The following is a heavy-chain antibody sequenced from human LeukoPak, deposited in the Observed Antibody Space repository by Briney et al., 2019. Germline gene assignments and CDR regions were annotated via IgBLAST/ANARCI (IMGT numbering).Heavy chain of an antibody. J-gene: IGHJ3*02. D-gene: IGHD1-26*01. CDR1: GYTFTGYY. Sequence: ASVKVSCKASGYTFTGYYMHWARQAPGQGLEWMGWINPNSGGTNYAQKFQGRVTMTRDTSISTAYMELSRLRSDDTAVYYCARDMSGSYLHAFDIWGQGTMVTVSS. CDR2: INPNSGGT. CDR3: ARDMSGSYLHAFDI. V-gene: IGHV1-2*02.